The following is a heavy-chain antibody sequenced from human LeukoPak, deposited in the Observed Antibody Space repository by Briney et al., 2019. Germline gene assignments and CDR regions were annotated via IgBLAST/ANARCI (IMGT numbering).Heavy chain of an antibody. Sequence: PGRSLRLSCAAFGFTFSSYGMHWVRQAPGKGLEWVAVISYDGSNKYYADSVKGRFTISRDNSKNTLYLQMNSLRAEDTAVYYCANRGYVGAIAYWGQGTLVTVSS. CDR2: ISYDGSNK. CDR3: ANRGYVGAIAY. J-gene: IGHJ4*02. CDR1: GFTFSSYG. V-gene: IGHV3-30*18. D-gene: IGHD1-26*01.